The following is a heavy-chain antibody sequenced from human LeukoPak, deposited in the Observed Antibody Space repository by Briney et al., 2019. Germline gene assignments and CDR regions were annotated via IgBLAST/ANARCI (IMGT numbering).Heavy chain of an antibody. J-gene: IGHJ4*02. CDR3: ARDHGYTGGWCIDY. CDR2: ISSTGVNI. D-gene: IGHD6-19*01. V-gene: IGHV3-48*03. CDR1: GFTFSSYE. Sequence: PGGSLRLSCAASGFTFSSYEMNWVRQAPGKGLEWVLYISSTGVNIYYADSVKGRFTISRDNAKNSLYLQMNSLEVDDTAVYYCARDHGYTGGWCIDYWGQGTLVTVSS.